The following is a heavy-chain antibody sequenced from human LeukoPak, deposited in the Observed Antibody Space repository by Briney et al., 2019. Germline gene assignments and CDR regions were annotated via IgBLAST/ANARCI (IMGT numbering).Heavy chain of an antibody. D-gene: IGHD3-22*01. CDR1: GGSFSGYY. CDR3: ARDGGECDSITCYDRLDP. CDR2: INHSGST. Sequence: SETLSLTCAVYGGSFSGYYWSWIRHPPGKGLEWIGEINHSGSTNYNPSLKSRVTISVDTSKNQFSLKLSSVTAADTAVYYCARDGGECDSITCYDRLDPWGQGTLVTVSS. V-gene: IGHV4-34*01. J-gene: IGHJ5*02.